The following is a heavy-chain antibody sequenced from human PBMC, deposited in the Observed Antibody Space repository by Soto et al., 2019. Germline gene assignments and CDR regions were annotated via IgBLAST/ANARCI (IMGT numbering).Heavy chain of an antibody. Sequence: EVQLLESGGGLVQPGGYLRLSCAASGFTFNNYAMTWVRQAPGKGLEWASAFRGGGDTTSYADSVKGRFTVSRDGSKNTLYLQMSSLRAEDTALYYCAKGRGGSGSLTPRVDFWGQGTLVTVSS. J-gene: IGHJ4*02. V-gene: IGHV3-23*01. D-gene: IGHD3-10*01. CDR2: FRGGGDTT. CDR3: AKGRGGSGSLTPRVDF. CDR1: GFTFNNYA.